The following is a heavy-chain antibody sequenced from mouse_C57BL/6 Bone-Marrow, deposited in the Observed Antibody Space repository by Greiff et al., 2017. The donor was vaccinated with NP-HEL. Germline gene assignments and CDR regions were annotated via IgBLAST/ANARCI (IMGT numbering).Heavy chain of an antibody. CDR2: IYPGSGST. D-gene: IGHD3-2*02. V-gene: IGHV1-55*01. CDR1: GYTFTSYW. CDR3: ASSGYVYYYAMDY. J-gene: IGHJ4*01. Sequence: QVHVKQPGAELVKPGASVKMSCKASGYTFTSYWITWVKQRPGQGLEWIGDIYPGSGSTNYNEKFKSKATLTVDTSSSTAYMQLSSLTSEDSAVYYCASSGYVYYYAMDYWGQGTSVTVSS.